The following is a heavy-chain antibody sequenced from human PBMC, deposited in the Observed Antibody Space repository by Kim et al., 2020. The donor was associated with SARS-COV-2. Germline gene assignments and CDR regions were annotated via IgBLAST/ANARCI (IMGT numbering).Heavy chain of an antibody. CDR2: IDPYGGST. Sequence: ASVKVSCKASGYPFTSYYIHWVRQAPGQGLEWMGVIDPYGGSTSYEQRFQGRVTMTRDTFTSTVYMELSSLRYADTAGYYCTRAFTVTSPFDPWGQGTLVTVSP. J-gene: IGHJ5*02. D-gene: IGHD4-17*01. V-gene: IGHV1-46*01. CDR3: TRAFTVTSPFDP. CDR1: GYPFTSYY.